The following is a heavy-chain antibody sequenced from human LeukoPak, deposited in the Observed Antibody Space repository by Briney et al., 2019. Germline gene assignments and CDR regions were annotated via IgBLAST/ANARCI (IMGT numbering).Heavy chain of an antibody. Sequence: SETLSLTCIVSGGSMTISNYYWCWIRQPPGKGLEWVGSIYHSGSSSHYNSSLKSRATISVDTSKNQLSLKLSSVTAADTAVYYCARHGAYSSTWHVVDYWGQGTLVTVSP. CDR2: IYHSGSSS. CDR3: ARHGAYSSTWHVVDY. V-gene: IGHV4-39*01. J-gene: IGHJ4*02. D-gene: IGHD6-13*01. CDR1: GGSMTISNYY.